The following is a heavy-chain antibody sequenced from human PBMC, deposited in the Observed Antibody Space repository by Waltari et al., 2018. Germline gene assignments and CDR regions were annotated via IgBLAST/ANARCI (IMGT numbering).Heavy chain of an antibody. CDR2: INHSGTT. CDR1: GGSFRGYY. J-gene: IGHJ4*02. CDR3: ARGIKMRYYFDY. Sequence: QVQLQQWGAGLLKPSETLSLTCAVYGGSFRGYYWSWIRQPPGKGLEWNGEINHSGTTNTTPSLNSRVTISVDTAKNQFSLKLSSVTAADTAVYYCARGIKMRYYFDYWGQGTLVTVSS. D-gene: IGHD3-9*01. V-gene: IGHV4-34*01.